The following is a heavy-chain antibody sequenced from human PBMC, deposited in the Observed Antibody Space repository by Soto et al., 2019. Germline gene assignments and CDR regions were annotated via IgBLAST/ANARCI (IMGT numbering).Heavy chain of an antibody. V-gene: IGHV4-34*01. D-gene: IGHD6-13*01. J-gene: IGHJ4*02. Sequence: SETLSLTCAVYGGSFSGYYWSWIRQPPGKGLEWIGEINHSGSTNYNPSLKSRVTISVDTSKNQFSLKLSSVTAADTAVYYCARPAADEAGDYWGQGTLVTVSS. CDR1: GGSFSGYY. CDR3: ARPAADEAGDY. CDR2: INHSGST.